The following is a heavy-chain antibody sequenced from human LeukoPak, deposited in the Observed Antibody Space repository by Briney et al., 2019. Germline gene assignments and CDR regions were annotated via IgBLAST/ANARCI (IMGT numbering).Heavy chain of an antibody. V-gene: IGHV4-39*07. Sequence: SETLSLTCTVSGASISRSSDYWGWVCQPPGKGLEWIGSISYSGSTYYNPSLKSRVTISVDRSKNQFSLKLSSVTAADTAVYYCASFHDYGDYDIDYWGQGTLVTVSS. CDR1: GASISRSSDY. D-gene: IGHD4-17*01. J-gene: IGHJ4*02. CDR2: ISYSGST. CDR3: ASFHDYGDYDIDY.